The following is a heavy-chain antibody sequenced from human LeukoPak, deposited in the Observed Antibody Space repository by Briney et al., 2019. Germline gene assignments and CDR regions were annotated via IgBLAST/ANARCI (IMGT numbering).Heavy chain of an antibody. Sequence: GGSLRLSCAASGFTFSDYYMSWIRQAPGKGLEWVSYISSSGSTIYYADSVKGRFTISRDNAKNSLYLQMNSLRAEDTAVYYCARDMGAYYYDGSGYYQLDYWGQGTLVTVSS. CDR2: ISSSGSTI. CDR1: GFTFSDYY. CDR3: ARDMGAYYYDGSGYYQLDY. J-gene: IGHJ4*02. D-gene: IGHD3-22*01. V-gene: IGHV3-11*04.